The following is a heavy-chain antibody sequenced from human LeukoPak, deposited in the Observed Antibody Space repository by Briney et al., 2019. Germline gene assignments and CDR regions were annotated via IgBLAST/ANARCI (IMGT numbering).Heavy chain of an antibody. Sequence: QPGGSLRLSCAAFGFTFSYYWMSWVRQAPGKGLEWVANIKQDGSEKYYVDSVKGRFTISRDNAKNSLYLQMNSLRAEDTAVYYCARDRTYINIAAAGTDYFDYWGQGTLVTVSS. CDR2: IKQDGSEK. CDR3: ARDRTYINIAAAGTDYFDY. J-gene: IGHJ4*02. CDR1: GFTFSYYW. V-gene: IGHV3-7*01. D-gene: IGHD6-13*01.